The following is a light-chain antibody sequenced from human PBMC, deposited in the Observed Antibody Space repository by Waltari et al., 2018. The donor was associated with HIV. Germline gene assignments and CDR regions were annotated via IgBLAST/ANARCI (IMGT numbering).Light chain of an antibody. V-gene: IGLV3-19*01. Sequence: SSELTQDPAVSVALGQTVRITCQGDSLRTYYASWYQQKAGQAPVLVIYGKNNRPSGIPDRFSGSTSGNTASLTITGAQAEDEADYYCNSRDNSEEIFGGGTKLTVL. CDR3: NSRDNSEEI. CDR2: GKN. J-gene: IGLJ2*01. CDR1: SLRTYY.